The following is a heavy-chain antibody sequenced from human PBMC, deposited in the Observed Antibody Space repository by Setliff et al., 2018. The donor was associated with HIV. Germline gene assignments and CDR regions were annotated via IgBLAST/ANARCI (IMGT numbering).Heavy chain of an antibody. CDR3: THVNSCRSVYFAS. D-gene: IGHD2-2*01. J-gene: IGHJ4*02. V-gene: IGHV2-5*02. Sequence: SGPTLVNPTQTLTLTCDFSGFSLATDGVAVGWIRQPPGKGPEWLALIYWDGDKPYNLSLKDRLTITKATSNNHVVLKMSNMDPADTATDYCTHVNSCRSVYFASWGQGTMVTVSS. CDR2: IYWDGDK. CDR1: GFSLATDGVA.